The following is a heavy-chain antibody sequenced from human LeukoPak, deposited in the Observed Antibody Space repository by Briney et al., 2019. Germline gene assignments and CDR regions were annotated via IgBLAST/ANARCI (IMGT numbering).Heavy chain of an antibody. J-gene: IGHJ3*02. D-gene: IGHD3-22*01. CDR3: ANGGYYDSSGYLDAFDI. V-gene: IGHV3-23*01. CDR2: LSGGGTT. Sequence: GGSLRLSCAASGFSFTNYAMNWVRQPPGKGLEWVSRLSGGGTTYYADSVKGRFTISRDISNNTPYLQMNSLRAEDTAVYYCANGGYYDSSGYLDAFDIWGQGTMVTVSS. CDR1: GFSFTNYA.